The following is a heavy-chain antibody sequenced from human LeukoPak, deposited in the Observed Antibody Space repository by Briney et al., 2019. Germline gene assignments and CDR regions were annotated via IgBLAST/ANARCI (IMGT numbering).Heavy chain of an antibody. D-gene: IGHD6-19*01. V-gene: IGHV4-59*12. Sequence: SETLSLTCTVSGGSISSYYWSWIRQPPGKGLEWIGYIYYSGSTNYNPSLKSRVTMSVDTSKNQFSLKLSSVTAADTAVYYCAREGHGSGWTPFDYWGQGTLVTVSS. CDR1: GGSISSYY. CDR2: IYYSGST. CDR3: AREGHGSGWTPFDY. J-gene: IGHJ4*02.